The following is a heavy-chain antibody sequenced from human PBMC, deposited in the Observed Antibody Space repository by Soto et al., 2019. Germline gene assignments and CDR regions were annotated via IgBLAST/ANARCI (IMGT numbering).Heavy chain of an antibody. CDR3: ARSRSGDYLSRLFDY. V-gene: IGHV4-39*01. CDR1: GGSISSSSYY. CDR2: IYYSGST. Sequence: SETLSLTCTVSGGSISSSSYYWGWIRQPPGKGLEWIGSIYYSGSTYYNPSLKSRVTISVDTSKNQFSLKLSSVTAADTAVYYCARSRSGDYLSRLFDYWGQGTLVTVSS. J-gene: IGHJ4*02. D-gene: IGHD4-17*01.